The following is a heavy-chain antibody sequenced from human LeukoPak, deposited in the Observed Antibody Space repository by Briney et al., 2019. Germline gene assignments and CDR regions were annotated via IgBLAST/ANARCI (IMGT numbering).Heavy chain of an antibody. V-gene: IGHV3-72*01. CDR2: VRNKANSYIT. Sequence: GGSLRLSCAASGFTVSSNYMSWVRQAPGKGLEWVGRVRNKANSYITMYAASVKGRFTISRNDSESSLYLQMNSLKTEDTAVYYCGRIRGSYLHWYFDLWGRGTLVTVSS. D-gene: IGHD1-26*01. J-gene: IGHJ2*01. CDR3: GRIRGSYLHWYFDL. CDR1: GFTVSSNY.